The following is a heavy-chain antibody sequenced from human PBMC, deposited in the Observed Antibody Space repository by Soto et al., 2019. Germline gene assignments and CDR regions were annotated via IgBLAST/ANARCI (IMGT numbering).Heavy chain of an antibody. CDR2: MSPYSCIT. D-gene: IGHD1-26*01. J-gene: IGHJ5*02. Sequence: QVQLVQSGAEVKKPGASVKVSCKASGYTFTNYDVSWVRQATGQGLEWMGWMSPYSCITRYAQKFQGRLTITTIASISTAYMDLSSLRSEDTAVYYCTSNTGRVGAKPLDPWGQGTLVTVPS. CDR1: GYTFTNYD. CDR3: TSNTGRVGAKPLDP. V-gene: IGHV1-8*01.